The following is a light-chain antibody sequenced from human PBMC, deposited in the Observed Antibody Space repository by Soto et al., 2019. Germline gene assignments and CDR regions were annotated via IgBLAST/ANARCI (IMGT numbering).Light chain of an antibody. Sequence: IQLTQSPSSLSASVGDRVTITCRASQGISSYLAWYQQKPGKAPKLLIYAASTLQSGVPSRFSGSGSGTDFTLTISSLQPEDFAAYYCQQSYSHRTFGQGTKVDIK. V-gene: IGKV1-39*01. CDR3: QQSYSHRT. CDR1: QGISSY. CDR2: AAS. J-gene: IGKJ1*01.